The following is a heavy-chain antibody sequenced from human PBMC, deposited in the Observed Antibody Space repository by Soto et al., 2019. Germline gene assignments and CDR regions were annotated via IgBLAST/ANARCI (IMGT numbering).Heavy chain of an antibody. D-gene: IGHD6-6*01. Sequence: QVQLVQSGAEVKKPGASVKVSCKASGYTFTGYYMHWVRQAPGQGLEWMGWINPNSGGTNYAQKFQGWVTMTRDTSSSTAYMELSRLRSDDTAVYYCARSRAGSSFYDVPFDYWGQGTLVTVSS. CDR2: INPNSGGT. V-gene: IGHV1-2*04. J-gene: IGHJ4*02. CDR3: ARSRAGSSFYDVPFDY. CDR1: GYTFTGYY.